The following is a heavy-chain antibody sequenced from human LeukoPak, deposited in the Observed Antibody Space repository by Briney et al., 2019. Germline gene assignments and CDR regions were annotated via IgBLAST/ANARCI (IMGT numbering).Heavy chain of an antibody. CDR1: GFTFSNYA. CDR2: ISANGGST. Sequence: PGGSLRLSCGASGFTFSNYAMTWVRQAPGKGQEWVSAISANGGSTYYADSVKGRFTISRDNSKNTLYLQMNSLRAEDTAIYNCAKDPSGSYFPNWFDSWGQGTLVTVSS. J-gene: IGHJ5*02. CDR3: AKDPSGSYFPNWFDS. V-gene: IGHV3-23*01. D-gene: IGHD1-26*01.